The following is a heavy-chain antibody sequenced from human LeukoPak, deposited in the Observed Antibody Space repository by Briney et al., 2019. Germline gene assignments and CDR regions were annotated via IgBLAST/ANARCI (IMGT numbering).Heavy chain of an antibody. Sequence: ASVKVSCKASGGTFSSYAISWVRQAPGQGLEWMGGIIPIFGTANYAQKFQGRVTITADESTSTAYMELSSLRSEDTAVYYCARDRYCGGDCYSFDYWGQGTLVTVSS. D-gene: IGHD2-21*01. CDR1: GGTFSSYA. J-gene: IGHJ4*02. CDR3: ARDRYCGGDCYSFDY. CDR2: IIPIFGTA. V-gene: IGHV1-69*13.